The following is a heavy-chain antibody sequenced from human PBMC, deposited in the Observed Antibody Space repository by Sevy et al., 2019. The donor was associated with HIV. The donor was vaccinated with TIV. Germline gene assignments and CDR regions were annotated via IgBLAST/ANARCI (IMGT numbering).Heavy chain of an antibody. V-gene: IGHV1-18*04. D-gene: IGHD2-15*01. J-gene: IGHJ4*02. Sequence: ASVKVSCKASGYTFTTYRITWVRQAPGQGLEWMGWISPHNGDTNYAQKDRGRVTMTTDTSTSTAYMELSSLSSDDTAVYYCARAFCSGGRCYSLAYWGQGTLVTVSS. CDR2: ISPHNGDT. CDR3: ARAFCSGGRCYSLAY. CDR1: GYTFTTYR.